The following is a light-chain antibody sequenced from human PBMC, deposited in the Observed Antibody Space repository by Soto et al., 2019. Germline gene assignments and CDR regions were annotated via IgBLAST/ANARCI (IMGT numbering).Light chain of an antibody. V-gene: IGKV3-15*01. CDR1: QSVSSN. Sequence: DIVMTQSPATLSVSPGERATLSCRASQSVSSNLAWYQQKPGQAPRLLIYGASTRATGIPARFSGSGSGTEFTLTISSLQSEDFATYYCQQTNFFPYTFGQGTKLEIK. J-gene: IGKJ2*01. CDR2: GAS. CDR3: QQTNFFPYT.